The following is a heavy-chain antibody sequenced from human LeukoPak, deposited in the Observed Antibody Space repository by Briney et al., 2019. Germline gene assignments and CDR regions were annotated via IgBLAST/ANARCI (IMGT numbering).Heavy chain of an antibody. V-gene: IGHV4-59*10. CDR1: GGSFSGYY. CDR2: IYTSGST. D-gene: IGHD2-2*01. Sequence: PSETLSLTCAVYGGSFSGYYWSWIRQPAGKGLEWIGRIYTSGSTNYNPSLKSRVTMSVDTSKNQFSLKLSSVTAADTAVYYCARGGQGTSFDYWGQGTLVTVSS. CDR3: ARGGQGTSFDY. J-gene: IGHJ4*02.